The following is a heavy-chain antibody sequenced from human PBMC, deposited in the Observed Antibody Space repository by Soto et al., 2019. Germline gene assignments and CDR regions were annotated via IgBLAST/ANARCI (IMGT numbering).Heavy chain of an antibody. CDR3: ARGRGEFDA. J-gene: IGHJ5*02. Sequence: SQTLSLTCAISGDSVSSNSAAWNWIRQSPSRGLEWLGRTYNRFKWYNDYAVSVKSRITINPDTSKNQLSLNLRSVSAAGTAVSYCARGRGEFDAWGQGTPVTVSS. D-gene: IGHD2-21*01. CDR1: GDSVSSNSAA. V-gene: IGHV6-1*01. CDR2: TYNRFKWYN.